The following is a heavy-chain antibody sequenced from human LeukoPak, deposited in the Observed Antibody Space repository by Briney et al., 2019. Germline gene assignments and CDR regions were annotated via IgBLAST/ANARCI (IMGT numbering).Heavy chain of an antibody. D-gene: IGHD3-10*01. Sequence: GGSLRLSCTASGFTFSNHWMHWVRQAPGKGLVWVSQITADGYETTYADFVKGRFTISRDNAENTLFLEMNSLRAEDTAVYYCARYGSGSYLGDPFDYWGQGTLVTVSS. CDR3: ARYGSGSYLGDPFDY. CDR1: GFTFSNHW. CDR2: ITADGYET. V-gene: IGHV3-74*03. J-gene: IGHJ4*02.